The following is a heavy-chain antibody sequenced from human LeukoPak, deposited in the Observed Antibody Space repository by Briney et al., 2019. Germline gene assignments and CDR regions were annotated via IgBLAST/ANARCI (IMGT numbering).Heavy chain of an antibody. CDR2: IRSKTDGGTT. CDR3: TTAFVVVPAANSEYYMDV. V-gene: IGHV3-15*01. CDR1: GFTFRDAW. D-gene: IGHD2-2*01. J-gene: IGHJ6*03. Sequence: GGSLRLSCAASGFTFRDAWMTWVRQAPGKGLEWVGRIRSKTDGGTTDYAAPVKGRFTISRDDSKNTLYLQMNSLKTEDTAVYYCTTAFVVVPAANSEYYMDVWGKGTTVTVSS.